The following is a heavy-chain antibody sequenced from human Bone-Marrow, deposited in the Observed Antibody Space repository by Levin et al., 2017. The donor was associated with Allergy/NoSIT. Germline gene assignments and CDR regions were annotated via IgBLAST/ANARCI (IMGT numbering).Heavy chain of an antibody. CDR3: TKDESAGGLDV. D-gene: IGHD3-10*01. Sequence: TGGSLRLSCTTSEFMFHGHAMHWVRLPPGKGLEWVSGLHLINGHIDYADSVKGRFTISRDNAKNSLYLQMNSLRPEDTAFYYCTKDESAGGLDVWSQGATVTVSS. J-gene: IGHJ6*02. CDR2: LHLINGHI. CDR1: EFMFHGHA. V-gene: IGHV3-9*01.